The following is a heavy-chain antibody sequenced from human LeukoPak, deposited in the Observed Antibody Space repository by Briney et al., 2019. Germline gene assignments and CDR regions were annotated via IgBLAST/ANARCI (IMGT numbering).Heavy chain of an antibody. Sequence: ASVKVSCKASGYTFTGYYMHWVRQAPGHGLEWMGWINPNSGGTNYAQKFQGRVTMTRDTSISTAYMELSRLRSDDTAVYYCARDSSASSGHFDYWGQGTLVTVSS. CDR3: ARDSSASSGHFDY. CDR2: INPNSGGT. CDR1: GYTFTGYY. D-gene: IGHD6-25*01. V-gene: IGHV1-2*02. J-gene: IGHJ4*02.